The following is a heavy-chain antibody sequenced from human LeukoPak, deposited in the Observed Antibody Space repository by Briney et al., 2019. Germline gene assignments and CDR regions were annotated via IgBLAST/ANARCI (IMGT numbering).Heavy chain of an antibody. CDR3: ARDKDYGSNSIPGY. J-gene: IGHJ4*02. CDR2: INSDGSRT. D-gene: IGHD4-23*01. CDR1: GFTFSSYW. Sequence: PGGSLRLSCAASGFTFSSYWMHWVRQAPGKGLVWVSRINSDGSRTSYADSVKGRVTISRDNAKNTLYLQMNSLRAEDTAVYYCARDKDYGSNSIPGYWGQGTVVTVSS. V-gene: IGHV3-74*01.